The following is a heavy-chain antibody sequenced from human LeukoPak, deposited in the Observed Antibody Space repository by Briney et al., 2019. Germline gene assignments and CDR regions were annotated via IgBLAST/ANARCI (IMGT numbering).Heavy chain of an antibody. J-gene: IGHJ4*02. V-gene: IGHV3-7*01. Sequence: GGSLRLSRAAAGFRFTTYWMCWVRQAPGKGLEWVASIKEDGSEKHYVDSVKGRFTISRDNAKNSMYLQMNNLRAEDTAVYYCATQIGKRVLQWLSHFDHWGQGTLVTVSS. CDR2: IKEDGSEK. D-gene: IGHD3-3*01. CDR3: ATQIGKRVLQWLSHFDH. CDR1: GFRFTTYW.